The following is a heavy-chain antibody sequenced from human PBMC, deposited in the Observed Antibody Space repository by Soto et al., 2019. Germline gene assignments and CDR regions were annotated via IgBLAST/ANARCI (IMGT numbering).Heavy chain of an antibody. CDR3: ARLGSSSWYWFDP. CDR1: GSSFTSSW. V-gene: IGHV5-10-1*01. D-gene: IGHD6-13*01. CDR2: IDPSDSYT. Sequence: GEALTISSKGSGSSFTSSWISWFREMPGKGLEWMGRIDPSDSYTNYSPSFQGHVTISADKSISTAYLQWSSLKASDTTMYYCARLGSSSWYWFDPWGQGTLVTVSS. J-gene: IGHJ5*02.